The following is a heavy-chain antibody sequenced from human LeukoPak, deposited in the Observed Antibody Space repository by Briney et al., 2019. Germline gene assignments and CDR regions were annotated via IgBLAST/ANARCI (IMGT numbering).Heavy chain of an antibody. CDR3: VRDSDYQRNSGGLYAHYDALDI. CDR1: EFTFSTFW. Sequence: GGSLRLSCAASEFTFSTFWMSWVRQAPGKGLEWVANIKADGSVKHYVDSVEGRFSISRDNARSSLYLQMHSLRAEDTAVYYCVRDSDYQRNSGGLYAHYDALDIWGHGTMVTVSS. J-gene: IGHJ3*02. V-gene: IGHV3-7*01. CDR2: IKADGSVK. D-gene: IGHD2-21*01.